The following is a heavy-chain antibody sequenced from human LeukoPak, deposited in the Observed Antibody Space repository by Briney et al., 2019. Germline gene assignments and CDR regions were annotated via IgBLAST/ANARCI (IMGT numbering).Heavy chain of an antibody. J-gene: IGHJ4*02. D-gene: IGHD1-14*01. CDR3: ASTEPFSHYHCAY. CDR2: ISDSGRST. V-gene: IGHV3-48*03. CDR1: GLTFSNFK. Sequence: GRSLRLSCAVSGLTFSNFKMNWVRHAPGKGLEWVSYISDSGRSTFYADSVKGRFTISRDNAKNSLYLQMSSLRVEDTAVYYCASTEPFSHYHCAYWGQGTLVTVSS.